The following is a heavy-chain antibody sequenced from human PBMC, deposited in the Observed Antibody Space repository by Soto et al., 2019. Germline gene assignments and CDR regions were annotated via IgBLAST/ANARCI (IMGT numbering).Heavy chain of an antibody. V-gene: IGHV4-30-4*01. CDR3: ARFGDSYVDYVGWFEP. CDR1: VGSISSGDYY. J-gene: IGHJ5*02. D-gene: IGHD4-17*01. Sequence: SETLSLTCTFSVGSISSGDYYCSWIRQPPWKGLEWIGYIHYSGNTYYNPSLKSRVNISVDTSKNQFSLKLSSVTAADTAVYYCARFGDSYVDYVGWFEPWGRGTLVSVSS. CDR2: IHYSGNT.